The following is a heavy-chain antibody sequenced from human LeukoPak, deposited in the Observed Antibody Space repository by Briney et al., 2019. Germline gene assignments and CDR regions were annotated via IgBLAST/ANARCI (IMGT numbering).Heavy chain of an antibody. J-gene: IGHJ4*02. CDR3: AKERNHIDY. CDR1: RYTFSSYA. V-gene: IGHV3-23*01. D-gene: IGHD1-14*01. Sequence: PGGSLTLSCAASRYTFSSYAMSWVRQAPGKGLEWVSAISGSGGSTYYADSVEGRFTISRDNSKNTMYLQMNSLRAEDTAVYYCAKERNHIDYWGQGTLVTVSS. CDR2: ISGSGGST.